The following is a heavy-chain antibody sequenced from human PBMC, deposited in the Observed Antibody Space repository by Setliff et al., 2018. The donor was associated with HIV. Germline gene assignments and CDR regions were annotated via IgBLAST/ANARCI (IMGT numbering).Heavy chain of an antibody. J-gene: IGHJ4*02. V-gene: IGHV3-23*01. CDR3: TNWPEGAHDLFDF. D-gene: IGHD3-16*01. CDR1: GFTFSNYA. CDR2: ISNSGRTT. Sequence: GESLKISCAASGFTFSNYAMGWVRQVPGKGLEWVASISNSGRTTYYADSAKGWFIISRDNSENTAYLQMSSLRDEDTAIYYCTNWPEGAHDLFDFWGQGTLVTVSS.